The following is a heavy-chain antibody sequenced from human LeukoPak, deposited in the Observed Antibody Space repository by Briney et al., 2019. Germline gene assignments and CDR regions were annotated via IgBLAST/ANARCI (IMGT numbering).Heavy chain of an antibody. CDR3: ARDLDSSGYNLAFDI. J-gene: IGHJ3*02. CDR2: INRDGSST. D-gene: IGHD3-22*01. CDR1: GFTFTSYW. V-gene: IGHV3-74*01. Sequence: PGGSLRLSCAASGFTFTSYWMHWVRQAPGKGLVWVSRINRDGSSTSYADSVKGRFTISRDNAKNTLYLQMNSLRAEDTAVYYCARDLDSSGYNLAFDIWGQGTMVTVSS.